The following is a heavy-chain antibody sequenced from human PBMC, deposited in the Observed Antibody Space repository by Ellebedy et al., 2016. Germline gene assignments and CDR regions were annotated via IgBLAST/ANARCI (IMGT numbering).Heavy chain of an antibody. CDR2: INHSGSA. CDR1: VGSFSGYY. Sequence: SETLSLXXAVYVGSFSGYYWRWIRQPPGKGLEWIGEINHSGSANYNSSLKNRITMSVDTSKNQFSLKLSSVTAADTAVYYCARGKSVVPVVDYMDVWGKGTTVTVSS. CDR3: ARGKSVVPVVDYMDV. V-gene: IGHV4-34*01. J-gene: IGHJ6*03. D-gene: IGHD3-16*02.